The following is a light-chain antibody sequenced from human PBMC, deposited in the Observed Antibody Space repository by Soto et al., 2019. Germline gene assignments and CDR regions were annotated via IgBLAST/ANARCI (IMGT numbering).Light chain of an antibody. J-gene: IGKJ1*01. Sequence: IVMTQSPASLSVSPGERATLSCRASGSVGTNLAWYQQKPGQAPRLLISGASSRAAGVSARFSGGGSGTEFTLTISSLQSEDSAVYYCKQYNERPPWTFGQGTKVEI. CDR3: KQYNERPPWT. V-gene: IGKV3-15*01. CDR1: GSVGTN. CDR2: GAS.